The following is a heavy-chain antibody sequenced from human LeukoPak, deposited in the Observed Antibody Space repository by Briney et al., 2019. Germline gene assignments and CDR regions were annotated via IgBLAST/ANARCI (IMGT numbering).Heavy chain of an antibody. CDR2: INPNSGVT. V-gene: IGHV1-2*02. D-gene: IGHD3-10*01. CDR1: GYTFTASY. CDR3: ARDGIYGSGSYYEISWFDP. J-gene: IGHJ5*02. Sequence: ASVMLSCKTSGYTFTASYIYWVRQAPGQGLEWMGWINPNSGVTHYAQKFQGRVTMTSDTSISTAYMELSRLRSDDTAVYYCARDGIYGSGSYYEISWFDPWGQGTLVTVSS.